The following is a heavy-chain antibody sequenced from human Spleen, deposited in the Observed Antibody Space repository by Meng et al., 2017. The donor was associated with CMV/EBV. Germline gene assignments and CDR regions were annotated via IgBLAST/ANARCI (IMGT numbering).Heavy chain of an antibody. Sequence: GESLKISCAASGFTFSNAWMSWVRQAPGKGLEWVSLIIVHDDTPYYADSVKGRFTISRDNSKNTLYLQMNSLRVEDTAIYYCAKVSGVGAYRPFDFWGQGTLVTVSS. CDR1: GFTFSNAW. CDR3: AKVSGVGAYRPFDF. D-gene: IGHD1-26*01. CDR2: IIVHDDTP. J-gene: IGHJ5*01. V-gene: IGHV3-23*01.